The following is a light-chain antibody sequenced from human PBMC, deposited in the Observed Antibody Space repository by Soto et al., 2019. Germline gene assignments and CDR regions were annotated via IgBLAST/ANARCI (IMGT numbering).Light chain of an antibody. CDR3: CSYAGSYTFYV. Sequence: QSALTQTRSVSRSPGQSVTISCTVTSSDVGGYNYVSWYQQHPGKAPKLMIYDVSKRPSGVPDRFSGSKSGNTASLTISGLQAEDEADYYCCSYAGSYTFYVFGTGTKV. CDR1: SSDVGGYNY. CDR2: DVS. J-gene: IGLJ1*01. V-gene: IGLV2-11*01.